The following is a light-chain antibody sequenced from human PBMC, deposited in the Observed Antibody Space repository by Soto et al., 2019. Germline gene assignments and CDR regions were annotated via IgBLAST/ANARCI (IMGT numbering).Light chain of an antibody. J-gene: IGKJ5*01. CDR2: DIF. V-gene: IGKV3-11*01. CDR1: QSVVSD. CDR3: QQRSSCPPIT. Sequence: IVLTKSPATLSLSPGERATLSCRASQSVVSDLAWYQQEPGLAPRLVIYDIFTRATGVPTRISGSGSGTEFTLTIISLVPDDFAVYYCQQRSSCPPITFGQGTRLEIK.